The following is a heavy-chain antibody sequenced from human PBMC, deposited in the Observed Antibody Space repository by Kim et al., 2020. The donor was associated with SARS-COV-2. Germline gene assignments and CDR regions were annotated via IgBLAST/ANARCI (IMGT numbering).Heavy chain of an antibody. J-gene: IGHJ4*02. Sequence: SETLSLTCAVYGGSFSGYYWSWIRQPPGKGLEWIGEINHSGSTNYNPSLKSRVTISVDTSKNQFSLKLSSVTAADTAVYYCARGFRRGRWLHPIPFFDYWGQGTLVTVSS. D-gene: IGHD5-12*01. V-gene: IGHV4-34*01. CDR3: ARGFRRGRWLHPIPFFDY. CDR2: INHSGST. CDR1: GGSFSGYY.